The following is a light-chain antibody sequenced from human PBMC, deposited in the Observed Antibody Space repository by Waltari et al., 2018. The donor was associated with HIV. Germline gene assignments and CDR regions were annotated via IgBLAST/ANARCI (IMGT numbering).Light chain of an antibody. CDR2: RNS. CDR1: SSNIGDNY. J-gene: IGLJ3*02. CDR3: AAWDDSLSGWV. V-gene: IGLV1-47*01. Sequence: QSALTQPPSTSGTPGQTVTIPCSGSSSNIGDNYVSWYQQLPGTAPKLLIYRNSQRPSGVRDRFSGSKSCTSASLAINDLRSEDEAEYHCAAWDDSLSGWVFGGGTNLTVL.